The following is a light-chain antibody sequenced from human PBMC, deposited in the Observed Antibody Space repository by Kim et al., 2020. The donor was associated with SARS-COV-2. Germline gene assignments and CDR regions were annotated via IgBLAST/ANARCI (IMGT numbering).Light chain of an antibody. V-gene: IGKV1-39*01. CDR1: QSISRY. Sequence: DIQMTQSPSSLSASVGDRVTITCRASQSISRYLNCYQQKAGKAPKLLIYAASSLQSGVPSRFSGSGSGTDFTLTISSLQPEDFATYYCQQSYSTPQITFGPGTKVDIK. CDR2: AAS. J-gene: IGKJ3*01. CDR3: QQSYSTPQIT.